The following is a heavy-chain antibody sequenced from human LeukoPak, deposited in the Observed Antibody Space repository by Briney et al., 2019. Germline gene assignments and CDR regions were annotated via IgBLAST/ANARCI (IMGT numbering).Heavy chain of an antibody. D-gene: IGHD3-10*01. CDR3: ARAGNYYFEY. V-gene: IGHV3-74*01. CDR1: GFTFRTYW. CDR2: INSDGSTT. Sequence: GGSLRLSCAASGFTFRTYWMHSVRHTPGQGLVWVSRINSDGSTTNYADSVKGRFTVSRDNAQNTLYLQMSSLRAEDTAVYYCARAGNYYFEYWGQGALVTVSS. J-gene: IGHJ4*02.